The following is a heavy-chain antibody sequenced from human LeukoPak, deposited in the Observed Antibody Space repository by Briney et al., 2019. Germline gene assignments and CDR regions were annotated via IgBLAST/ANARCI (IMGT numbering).Heavy chain of an antibody. D-gene: IGHD1-26*01. V-gene: IGHV3-30*04. Sequence: GGFLRLSCAASGFSLSSYAMHWVRQAPGKGLEWVSFVSLDGRNKNYADSVRGRFTISRDDSKNTLYLQMSSLRNEDTAVYFCARIVGHTRSEFWGQGTLVTVSS. CDR2: VSLDGRNK. CDR3: ARIVGHTRSEF. CDR1: GFSLSSYA. J-gene: IGHJ4*02.